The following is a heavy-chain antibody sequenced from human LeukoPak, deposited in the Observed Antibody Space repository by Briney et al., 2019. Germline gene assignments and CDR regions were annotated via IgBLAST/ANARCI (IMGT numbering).Heavy chain of an antibody. CDR1: GFTFSSYA. J-gene: IGHJ4*02. CDR3: AKSPGGDFWSGYYYFDY. V-gene: IGHV3-23*01. Sequence: QSGGSLRLSCAASGFTFSSYAMGWVRQAPGKGLEWVSAISGSGGSTYYADSVKGRFTISRDNSKNTLYLQMNSLRAEDTAVYYCAKSPGGDFWSGYYYFDYWGQGTLVTVSS. D-gene: IGHD3-3*01. CDR2: ISGSGGST.